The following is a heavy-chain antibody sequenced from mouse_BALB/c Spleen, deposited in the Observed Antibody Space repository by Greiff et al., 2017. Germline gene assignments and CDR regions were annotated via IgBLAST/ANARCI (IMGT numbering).Heavy chain of an antibody. D-gene: IGHD1-1*01. CDR2: INPSTGYT. CDR1: GYTFTSYW. J-gene: IGHJ3*01. CDR3: ARATTVVAKAY. Sequence: VQLQQSGAELAKPGASVKMSCKASGYTFTSYWMHWVKQRPGQGLEWIGYINPSTGYTEYNQKFKDKATLTADKSSSTAYMQLSSLTSEDSAVYYCARATTVVAKAYWGQGTLVTVSA. V-gene: IGHV1-7*01.